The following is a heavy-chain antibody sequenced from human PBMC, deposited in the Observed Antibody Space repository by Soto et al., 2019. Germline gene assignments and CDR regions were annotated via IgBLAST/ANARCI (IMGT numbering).Heavy chain of an antibody. CDR1: GYTFTSYG. Sequence: ASVKVSCKASGYTFTSYGISWVRQAPGQGLEWMGWISAYNGNTNYAQKLQGRVTMTTDTSTSTAYMELRSLRSDDTAVYYCARTNIAAAGIGSQNWFDPWGQGTLVTVSS. D-gene: IGHD6-13*01. CDR2: ISAYNGNT. J-gene: IGHJ5*02. CDR3: ARTNIAAAGIGSQNWFDP. V-gene: IGHV1-18*01.